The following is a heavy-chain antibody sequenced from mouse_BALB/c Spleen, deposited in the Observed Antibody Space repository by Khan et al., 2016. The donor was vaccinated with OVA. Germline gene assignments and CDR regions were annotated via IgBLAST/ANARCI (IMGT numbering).Heavy chain of an antibody. D-gene: IGHD1-2*01. J-gene: IGHJ2*01. V-gene: IGHV3-2*02. CDR2: ISYSGST. Sequence: VPLVESGPGLVKPSQSLSLTCTVTGYSITSGYGWNWIRQFPGNKLEWMGYISYSGSTNYNPSLKIRISITRDTSKNQFFQKMNSVTTEDTDTYYCARTARIKYWGQGTTLTV. CDR1: GYSITSGYG. CDR3: ARTARIKY.